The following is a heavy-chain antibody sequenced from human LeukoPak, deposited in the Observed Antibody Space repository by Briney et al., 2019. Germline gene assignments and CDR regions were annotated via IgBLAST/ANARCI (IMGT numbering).Heavy chain of an antibody. V-gene: IGHV1-69*01. D-gene: IGHD5-18*01. CDR3: ASAYVNSGYSYGRYYYYYGMDV. CDR1: GGTFSSYA. CDR2: IIPIFGTA. Sequence: SLVKVSCKASGGTFSSYAISWVRQAPGQGLEWMGGIIPIFGTANYAQKFQGRVTITADESTSTAYMELSSLRSEDTAVYYCASAYVNSGYSYGRYYYYYGMDVWGQGTTVTVSS. J-gene: IGHJ6*02.